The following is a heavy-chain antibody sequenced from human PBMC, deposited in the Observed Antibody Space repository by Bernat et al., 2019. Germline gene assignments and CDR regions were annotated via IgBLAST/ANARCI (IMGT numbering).Heavy chain of an antibody. CDR1: GFTVSSNY. J-gene: IGHJ4*02. D-gene: IGHD3-3*01. V-gene: IGHV3-53*01. CDR3: ARVKMGETIFGVVRGYFDY. Sequence: EVQLVESGGGLIQPGGSLRLSCAASGFTVSSNYMSWVRQAPGKGPEWVSVIYSCGITYYPDSVKGRFTISRDNSKNTLYLQMNSLRAEDTAVYYCARVKMGETIFGVVRGYFDYWGQGTLVTVSS. CDR2: IYSCGIT.